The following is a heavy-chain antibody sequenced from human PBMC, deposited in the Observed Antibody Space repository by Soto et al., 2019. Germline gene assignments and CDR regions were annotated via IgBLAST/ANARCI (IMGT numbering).Heavy chain of an antibody. CDR2: SSHSGSA. CDR1: GASISSNNW. Sequence: PSETLSLTCAVSGASISSNNWWSWVRQPPGKGLEWIGESSHSGSANYNPSLKSRVIILIDKSKSQFSLDLISVTAADTAVYYCARISMLGPFDNWGRGTLVTVSS. J-gene: IGHJ4*02. V-gene: IGHV4-4*02. CDR3: ARISMLGPFDN. D-gene: IGHD3-16*01.